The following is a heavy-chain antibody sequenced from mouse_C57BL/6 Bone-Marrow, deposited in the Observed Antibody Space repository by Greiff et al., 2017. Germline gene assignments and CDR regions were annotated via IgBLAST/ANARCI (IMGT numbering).Heavy chain of an antibody. CDR2: IDPSDSET. CDR3: ARGGGLLLRFVVDY. V-gene: IGHV1-52*01. J-gene: IGHJ2*01. CDR1: GYTFTSYW. Sequence: VQLQQPGAELVRPGSSVKLSCKASGYTFTSYWMHWVKQRPIQGLEWIGNIDPSDSETHFTQKFKDKATLTVDKSSSTAYMQLSSLTSEDSAVYYCARGGGLLLRFVVDYWGQGTTLTVSS. D-gene: IGHD1-1*01.